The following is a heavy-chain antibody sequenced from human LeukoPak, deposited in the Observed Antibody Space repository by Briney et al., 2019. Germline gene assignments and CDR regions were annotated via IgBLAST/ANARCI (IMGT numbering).Heavy chain of an antibody. CDR2: FDPEDGET. V-gene: IGHV1-24*01. CDR3: ATSGRVLWFGREYFQH. D-gene: IGHD3-10*01. Sequence: ASVKVSCKVSGYTLTELSMHWVRQAPGKGLEWMGGFDPEDGETIYAQKFQGRVTMTEDTSTDTAYMELSSLRSEDTAVYYCATSGRVLWFGREYFQHWGQGTLVTVSS. J-gene: IGHJ1*01. CDR1: GYTLTELS.